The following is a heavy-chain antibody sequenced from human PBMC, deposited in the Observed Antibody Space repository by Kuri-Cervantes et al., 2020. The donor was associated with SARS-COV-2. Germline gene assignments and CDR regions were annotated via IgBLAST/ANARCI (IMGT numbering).Heavy chain of an antibody. CDR1: GFTFSSYW. CDR2: INSDGSST. D-gene: IGHD6-19*01. CDR3: ATGSTSGWYRRDFDF. V-gene: IGHV3-74*01. J-gene: IGHJ4*02. Sequence: GGSLRLSCAASGFTFSSYWMHWVRQAPGKGLVWVSRINSDGSSTSYADSVKGRFTISRDNAKNTLYLQMNSLRAEDTAVYYCATGSTSGWYRRDFDFWGLGTLVTVSS.